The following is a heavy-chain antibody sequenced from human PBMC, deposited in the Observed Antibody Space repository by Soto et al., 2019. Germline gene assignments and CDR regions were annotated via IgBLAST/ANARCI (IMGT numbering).Heavy chain of an antibody. CDR1: GGTFSSYA. CDR2: IIPIFGTA. J-gene: IGHJ6*02. CDR3: ARETDDFRVVNTYYYYYYGMDV. Sequence: SVKVSCKASGGTFSSYAISWVRQAPGQGLEWMGGIIPIFGTANYAQKFQGRVTITADKSTSTAYMELSSLRSEDTAVYYCARETDDFRVVNTYYYYYYGMDVWGHGTTVTVSS. D-gene: IGHD3-3*01. V-gene: IGHV1-69*06.